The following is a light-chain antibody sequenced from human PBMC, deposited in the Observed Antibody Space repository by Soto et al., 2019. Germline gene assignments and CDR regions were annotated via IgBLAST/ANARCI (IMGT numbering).Light chain of an antibody. V-gene: IGKV1-5*01. J-gene: IGKJ1*01. CDR1: QTIFSW. CDR3: QQYKSDFQT. Sequence: DIQMTQSPSTLSASVGDRVTVTCRASQTIFSWLACFQQKPGKAPKLLIYDGSTLESGVPSRFTGSGSGTEFTLTISSLQPDDFATYICQQYKSDFQTFGQGTKVDIK. CDR2: DGS.